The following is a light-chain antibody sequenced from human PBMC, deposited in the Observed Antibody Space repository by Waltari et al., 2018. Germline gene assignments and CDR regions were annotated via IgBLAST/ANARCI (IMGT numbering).Light chain of an antibody. CDR3: LVSYSGALWV. CDR2: DTR. V-gene: IGLV7-46*01. J-gene: IGLJ3*02. CDR1: SGPVTSGHY. Sequence: QAVVTQEPSLTVSPGGTVTLTCGSSSGPVTSGHYPYRFQQKPGQAPRTLLYDTRNKHSWTPARFSGSLLGGKAALTLSGAQPDDEATYYCLVSYSGALWVFGGGTKLTVL.